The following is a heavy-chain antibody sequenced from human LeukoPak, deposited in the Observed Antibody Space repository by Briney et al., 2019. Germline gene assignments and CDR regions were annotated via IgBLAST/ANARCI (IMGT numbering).Heavy chain of an antibody. Sequence: SETLSLTCAVYGGSFSGYYWSWIRQPPGKGLEWIGEINHSGSTNYNPSLKSRVTISVDTSKNQFSLKLSSVTAADTAVYYCARGTGVAARRLGYYYYMDVWGKGTTVTVS. J-gene: IGHJ6*03. CDR3: ARGTGVAARRLGYYYYMDV. CDR2: INHSGST. D-gene: IGHD6-6*01. CDR1: GGSFSGYY. V-gene: IGHV4-34*01.